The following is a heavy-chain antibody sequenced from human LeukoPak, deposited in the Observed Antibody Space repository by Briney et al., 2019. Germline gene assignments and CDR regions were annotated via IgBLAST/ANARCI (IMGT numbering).Heavy chain of an antibody. CDR3: ARLTSNPTYYDFWSGYYPPDYFDY. CDR1: GGSISSRTYH. Sequence: SETLSLTCSVSGGSISSRTYHWAWIRQPPWKGLEWIGNIYYGGSTYYNPSLKSRVTISADTPKNQFSLKLSSVTAADTAVYYCARLTSNPTYYDFWSGYYPPDYFDYWGQGTLVTVSS. D-gene: IGHD3-3*01. J-gene: IGHJ4*02. CDR2: IYYGGST. V-gene: IGHV4-39*01.